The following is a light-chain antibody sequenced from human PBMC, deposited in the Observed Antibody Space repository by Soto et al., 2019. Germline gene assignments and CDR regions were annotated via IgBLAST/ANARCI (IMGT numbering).Light chain of an antibody. J-gene: IGLJ1*01. CDR2: DVS. CDR3: SSYTSSSTLAF. CDR1: SSDVGGYNY. Sequence: QSALTQPASVSGSPGQSITISCTGTSSDVGGYNYVSWYQQHPGKAPKLMIYDVSNRPSGVSNRFSGSKSGNTASLTISGLQAEDEADYYCSSYTSSSTLAFFGTGT. V-gene: IGLV2-14*01.